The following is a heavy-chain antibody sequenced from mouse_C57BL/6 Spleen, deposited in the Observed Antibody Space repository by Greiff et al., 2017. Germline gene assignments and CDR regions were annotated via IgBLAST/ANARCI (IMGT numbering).Heavy chain of an antibody. CDR1: GYTFTSYW. J-gene: IGHJ2*01. V-gene: IGHV1-59*01. CDR3: ARDYCRGYVDY. D-gene: IGHD1-1*01. Sequence: VKLQQPGAELVRPGTSVKLSCKASGYTFTSYWMHWVKQRPGQGLEWIGVIDPSDSYTNYNQKFKGKATLTVDTSSSTAYMQLSSLRSEDSAVYYCARDYCRGYVDYWGQGTTLTVSS. CDR2: IDPSDSYT.